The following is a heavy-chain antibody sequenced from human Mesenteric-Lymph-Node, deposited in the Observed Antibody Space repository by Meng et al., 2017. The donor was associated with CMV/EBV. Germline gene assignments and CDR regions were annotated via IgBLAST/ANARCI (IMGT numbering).Heavy chain of an antibody. CDR3: ARGSGSQYYFDY. J-gene: IGHJ4*02. Sequence: ASVKVSCKASGYTFTSYDINWVRQATGQGLEWMGWMNPNSGNTGYAQKFQGRVTITRNTSISTAYMELSSLRSEDTAVYYCARGSGSQYYFDYWGQGTLVTVSS. V-gene: IGHV1-8*03. CDR2: MNPNSGNT. CDR1: GYTFTSYD. D-gene: IGHD3-3*01.